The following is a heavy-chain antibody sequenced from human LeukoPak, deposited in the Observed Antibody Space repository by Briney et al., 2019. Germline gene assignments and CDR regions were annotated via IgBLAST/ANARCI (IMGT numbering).Heavy chain of an antibody. CDR1: GYTFTSYG. Sequence: GASVKVSCKASGYTFTSYGISWVRQAPGQGLEWMGRIIPIFGTANYAQKFQGRVTITTDESTSTAYMELSSLRSEDTAVYYCARDMLGGFFDYWGQGTLVTVSS. CDR2: IIPIFGTA. CDR3: ARDMLGGFFDY. J-gene: IGHJ4*02. V-gene: IGHV1-69*05. D-gene: IGHD2-8*01.